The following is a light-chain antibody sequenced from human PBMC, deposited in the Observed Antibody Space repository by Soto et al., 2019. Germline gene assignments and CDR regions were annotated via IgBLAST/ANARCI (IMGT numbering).Light chain of an antibody. J-gene: IGKJ4*01. Sequence: EIVMTQSPSTLSVSPGERATLSCRASQSVNSNLAWYRQKPGQAPRLLISDASTRSTGVPARFSGCGSGTEFTLAISSLQSEDSGMYYCQPYYFWPPLTFGGGTKVEIK. CDR3: QPYYFWPPLT. CDR2: DAS. CDR1: QSVNSN. V-gene: IGKV3-15*01.